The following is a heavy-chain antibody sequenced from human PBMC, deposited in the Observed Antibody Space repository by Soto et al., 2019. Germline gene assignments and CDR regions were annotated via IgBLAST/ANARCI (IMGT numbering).Heavy chain of an antibody. CDR1: GFTFSSYA. J-gene: IGHJ4*02. CDR3: ARADYDFWSGRFYFNY. Sequence: GGSLRLSCAASGFTFSSYAMHWVRQAPGKGLEWVAVISYDGSNKYYADSVKGRFTISRDNSKNTLYLQMNSLRAEDTAVYYCARADYDFWSGRFYFNYWGQGTLVTVSS. D-gene: IGHD3-3*01. CDR2: ISYDGSNK. V-gene: IGHV3-30-3*01.